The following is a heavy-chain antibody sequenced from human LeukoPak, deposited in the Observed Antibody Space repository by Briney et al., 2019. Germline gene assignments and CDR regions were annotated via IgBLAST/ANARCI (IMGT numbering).Heavy chain of an antibody. CDR1: GGSISSYY. J-gene: IGHJ4*02. CDR3: ARQTGTGVDY. Sequence: PSETLSLTCTVSGGSISSYYWSWIRQPPGKGLEWIGSIYYSGSTYYNPSLKSRVTISVDTSKNQFSLKLSSVTAADTAVYYCARQTGTGVDYWGQGTLVTVSS. D-gene: IGHD1-1*01. V-gene: IGHV4-59*05. CDR2: IYYSGST.